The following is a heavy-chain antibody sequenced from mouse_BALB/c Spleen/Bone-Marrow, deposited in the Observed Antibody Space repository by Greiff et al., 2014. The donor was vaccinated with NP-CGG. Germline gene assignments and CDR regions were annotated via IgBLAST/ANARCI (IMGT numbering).Heavy chain of an antibody. J-gene: IGHJ3*01. D-gene: IGHD1-2*01. Sequence: EVKLVESGGGLVKPGGSLKLSCAASGFTFSDYYMYWVRQTPEKRLEWVATISDGGSYTYYPDSVKGRFTISRDNAKNNLYLQMSSLKSEDTAMYYCARDLITTATSFAYWGQGTLVTVPA. CDR2: ISDGGSYT. CDR3: ARDLITTATSFAY. V-gene: IGHV5-4*02. CDR1: GFTFSDYY.